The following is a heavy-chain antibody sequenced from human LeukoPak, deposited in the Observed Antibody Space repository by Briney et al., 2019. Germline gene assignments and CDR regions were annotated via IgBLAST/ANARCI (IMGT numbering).Heavy chain of an antibody. D-gene: IGHD3-10*01. CDR3: ARDIIRGIIDY. CDR2: ISSSSVYI. CDR1: GFTFSSYS. Sequence: KPGGSLRLSCSASGFTFSSYSMSWVRQAPGKGLEWVSSISSSSVYIYYADSVKGRFTISRDNAKDSLYLQMNSLRAEDTAVYYCARDIIRGIIDYWGQGTLVTVSS. V-gene: IGHV3-21*01. J-gene: IGHJ4*02.